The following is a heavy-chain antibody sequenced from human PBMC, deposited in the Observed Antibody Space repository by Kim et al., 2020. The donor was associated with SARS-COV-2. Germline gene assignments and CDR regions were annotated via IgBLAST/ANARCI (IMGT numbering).Heavy chain of an antibody. CDR3: ARAFEFFFDY. CDR2: SHK. D-gene: IGHD3-9*01. Sequence: SHKNYADSVKGRFTISRDNSKNTLYLQMNSLRAEDTAVYYCARAFEFFFDYWGQGTLVTVSS. J-gene: IGHJ4*02. V-gene: IGHV3-33*01.